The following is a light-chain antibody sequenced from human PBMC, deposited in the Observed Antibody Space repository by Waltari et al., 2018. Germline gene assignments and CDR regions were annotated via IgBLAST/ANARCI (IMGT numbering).Light chain of an antibody. CDR3: MIWHSNVGV. J-gene: IGLJ3*02. CDR2: YKSDSDN. Sequence: QAVLTQPSSLSASPGASASLTCTLRSGINVDPYTINWYQQKPGSPPQYLLRYKSDSDNQQGSGVPSRFSGSKDASANAGILLISGLQSEDEADYCCMIWHSNVGVFGGGTKLTVL. CDR1: SGINVDPYT. V-gene: IGLV5-45*03.